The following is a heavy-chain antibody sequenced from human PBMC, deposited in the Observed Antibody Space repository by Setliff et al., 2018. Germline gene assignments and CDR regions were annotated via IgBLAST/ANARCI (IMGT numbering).Heavy chain of an antibody. D-gene: IGHD6-13*01. J-gene: IGHJ5*02. V-gene: IGHV1-3*01. CDR3: ARDRGYSSSWYLWFDP. CDR2: INAGNGNT. Sequence: ASVKVSCKASGYTFTSYAMHWVRQAPGQRLEWMGWINAGNGNTKYSRKFQGRVTITRDTSASTAYMELSSLRSEDTAVYYCARDRGYSSSWYLWFDPWGQGTLVTVSS. CDR1: GYTFTSYA.